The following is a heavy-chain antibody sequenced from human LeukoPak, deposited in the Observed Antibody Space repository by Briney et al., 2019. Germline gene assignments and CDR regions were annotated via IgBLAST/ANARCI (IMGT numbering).Heavy chain of an antibody. Sequence: GGSLRLSCAASGFTFSNAWMSWVRQAPGKGLEWVGRIKSKTDGGTTDYAAPVKGRFTISRDDSKNTLYLQMNSLKTEDTAVYYCTTDSPREVGDCSGGSCYSYYYYYMDVWGKGTTVTVSS. D-gene: IGHD2-15*01. V-gene: IGHV3-15*01. CDR3: TTDSPREVGDCSGGSCYSYYYYYMDV. J-gene: IGHJ6*03. CDR1: GFTFSNAW. CDR2: IKSKTDGGTT.